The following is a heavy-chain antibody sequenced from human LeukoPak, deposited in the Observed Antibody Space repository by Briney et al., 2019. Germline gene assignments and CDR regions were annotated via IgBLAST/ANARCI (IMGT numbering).Heavy chain of an antibody. CDR3: ARVTAVAGGYYYYGMDV. V-gene: IGHV4-31*03. J-gene: IGHJ6*02. CDR2: IYYSGST. CDR1: GGSISSGGYC. Sequence: SETLSLTCTVSGGSISSGGYCWSWIRQHPGKGLEWIGYIYYSGSTYYNPSLKSRVTISVDTSKNQFSLKLSSVTAADTAVYYCARVTAVAGGYYYYGMDVWGQGTTVTVSS. D-gene: IGHD6-19*01.